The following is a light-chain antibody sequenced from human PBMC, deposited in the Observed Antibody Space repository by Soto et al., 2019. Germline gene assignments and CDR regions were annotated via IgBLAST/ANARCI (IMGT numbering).Light chain of an antibody. J-gene: IGKJ5*01. CDR3: QQRSDWPPIT. CDR2: DAS. Sequence: IVLTQSPGTLSLSPGERATLSCRASRSVGSNLAWYQQKPGQSPRLLIYDASNRATGIPARFSGSGSGTDFTLTISSLEPEDFAVYYCQQRSDWPPITFGQGTRLEIK. CDR1: RSVGSN. V-gene: IGKV3-11*01.